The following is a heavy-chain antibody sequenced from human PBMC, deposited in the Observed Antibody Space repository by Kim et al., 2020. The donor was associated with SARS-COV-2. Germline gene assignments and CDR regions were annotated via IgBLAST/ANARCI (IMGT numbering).Heavy chain of an antibody. Sequence: SETLSLTCAVYGGSFSGYYWSWIRQPPGKGLEWIGEINHSGSTNYNPSLKSRVTTSVDTSKNQFSLKLSSVTAADTAVYYCARGRTVAVADRSYYYYYGMDVWGQGTTVTVSS. D-gene: IGHD6-19*01. J-gene: IGHJ6*02. CDR2: INHSGST. V-gene: IGHV4-34*01. CDR3: ARGRTVAVADRSYYYYYGMDV. CDR1: GGSFSGYY.